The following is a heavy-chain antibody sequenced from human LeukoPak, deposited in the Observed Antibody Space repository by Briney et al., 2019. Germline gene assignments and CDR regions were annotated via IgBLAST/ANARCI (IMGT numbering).Heavy chain of an antibody. CDR2: INTNTGNP. D-gene: IGHD3-22*01. CDR1: GYSFTTCA. J-gene: IGHJ3*02. CDR3: ARGYSNGYYYHAFDI. V-gene: IGHV7-4-1*02. Sequence: ASVKVSCKASGYSFTTCAMYWVRQAPGQGPECMGWINTNTGNPMYAQGFTGRFVFSLDTSVSTAFLQISSLKAEDTAVYYCARGYSNGYYYHAFDIWAKGQWSPSLQ.